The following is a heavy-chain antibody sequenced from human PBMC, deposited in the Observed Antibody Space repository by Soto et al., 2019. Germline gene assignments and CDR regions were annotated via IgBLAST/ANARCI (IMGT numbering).Heavy chain of an antibody. CDR1: GFTFSSYA. J-gene: IGHJ5*02. Sequence: GGSLRLSCSASGFTFSSYAMHWVRQPPGKGLEYVSAISSNGGSTYYADSVKGRFTISRDNSKNTLYLQMSSLRAEDTAVYYCVKPIYGSGSYLTWFDPWGQGTLVTVSS. CDR2: ISSNGGST. D-gene: IGHD3-10*01. CDR3: VKPIYGSGSYLTWFDP. V-gene: IGHV3-64D*08.